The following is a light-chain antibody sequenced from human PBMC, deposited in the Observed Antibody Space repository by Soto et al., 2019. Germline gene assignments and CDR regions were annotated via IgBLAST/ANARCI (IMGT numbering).Light chain of an antibody. CDR2: EVS. Sequence: DVVMTQTALSLSVARAQPASISCKSSQSRLHITGETFLFWYLQKKGQSPQILIYEVSTRASGVPDRFSGSGSGTDFTLEISRVETDDVGIYYCMQSTQLPPTFGQGTRLEIK. V-gene: IGKV2D-29*02. CDR3: MQSTQLPPT. J-gene: IGKJ5*01. CDR1: QSRLHITGETF.